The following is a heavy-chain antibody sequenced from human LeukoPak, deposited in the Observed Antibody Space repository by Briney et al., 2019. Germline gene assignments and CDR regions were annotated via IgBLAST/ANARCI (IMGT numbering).Heavy chain of an antibody. CDR1: GGSISSYY. CDR3: ATGMGREEY. J-gene: IGHJ4*02. CDR2: IHYSGST. D-gene: IGHD3-10*01. V-gene: IGHV4-59*01. Sequence: SETLSLTCTVSGGSISSYYRSWIRQPPDKGLEWIGNIHYSGSTNYNPSLKSRVSISVDTSKNQFSLKLSSVTAADTAVYYCATGMGREEYWDQGTLVTVSS.